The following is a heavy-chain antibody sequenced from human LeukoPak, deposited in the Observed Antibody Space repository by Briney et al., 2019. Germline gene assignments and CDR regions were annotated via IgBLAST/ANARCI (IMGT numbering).Heavy chain of an antibody. CDR2: IYHSGST. D-gene: IGHD3-10*01. V-gene: IGHV4-38-2*01. J-gene: IGHJ4*02. CDR1: GYSISSGYY. CDR3: ARHASGYYGSGSSPPFDY. Sequence: SETLSLTCAVSGYSISSGYYWGWIRQPPGKGLEWIGSIYHSGSTYYNPSLKSGVTISVDTSKNQFSLKLSSVTAADTAVYYCARHASGYYGSGSSPPFDYWGQGTLVTVSS.